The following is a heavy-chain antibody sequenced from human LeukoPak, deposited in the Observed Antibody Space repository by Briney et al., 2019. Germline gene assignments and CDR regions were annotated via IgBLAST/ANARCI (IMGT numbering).Heavy chain of an antibody. V-gene: IGHV1-46*01. CDR1: GYTFTSYY. CDR2: ITTSGGST. J-gene: IGHJ4*02. CDR3: ARVRTIAAVGPDFDY. Sequence: ASVKVSCKASGYTFTSYYMHWVRQAPGQGLEWMGIITTSGGSTSYAQNFQGRVTITRDTSTSTVYMELTSLGSEDTAVYYCARVRTIAAVGPDFDYWGQGTLVTVSS. D-gene: IGHD6-13*01.